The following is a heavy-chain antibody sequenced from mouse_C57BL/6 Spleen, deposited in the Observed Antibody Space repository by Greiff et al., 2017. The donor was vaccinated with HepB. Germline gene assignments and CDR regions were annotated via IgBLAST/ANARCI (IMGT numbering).Heavy chain of an antibody. V-gene: IGHV1-69*01. CDR3: AIRYDYFDY. CDR2: IDPSDSYT. CDR1: GYTFTSYW. J-gene: IGHJ2*01. D-gene: IGHD2-3*01. Sequence: QVQLKQPGAELVMPGASVKLSCKASGYTFTSYWMHWVKQRPGQGLEWIGEIDPSDSYTNYNQKFKGKSTLTVDKSSSTAYMQLSSLTSEDSAVYYCAIRYDYFDYWGQGTTLTVSS.